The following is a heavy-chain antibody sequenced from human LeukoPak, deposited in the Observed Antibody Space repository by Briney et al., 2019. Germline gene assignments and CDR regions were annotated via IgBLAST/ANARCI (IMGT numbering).Heavy chain of an antibody. J-gene: IGHJ3*02. CDR1: GASISSSY. Sequence: SETLSLTCTVSGASISSSYWSWIRQPPRKRLEWIGYIYYNGNTNSNPSLKSRVTISADTSKSQFSLRLSSVTAADSAVYYCVRGNYDNRGYSNAFDIWGQGAMVTVSS. CDR3: VRGNYDNRGYSNAFDI. D-gene: IGHD3-22*01. V-gene: IGHV4-59*01. CDR2: IYYNGNT.